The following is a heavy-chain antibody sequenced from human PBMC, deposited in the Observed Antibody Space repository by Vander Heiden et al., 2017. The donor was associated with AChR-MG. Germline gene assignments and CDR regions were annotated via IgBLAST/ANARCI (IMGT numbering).Heavy chain of an antibody. CDR2: IRYDGSNK. CDR1: GFTFSSHG. V-gene: IGHV3-30*02. J-gene: IGHJ6*02. Sequence: QVQLVESGGGVVQPGGSLRLSCAASGFTFSSHGMHWVRQAPGKGLEGVACIRYDGSNKYYADSVKGRFTISRDNSKNTLYLQMNSLRAEDTAVYYCASGYYYDSSGYYRHYYYGMDVWGQGTTVTVSS. D-gene: IGHD3-22*01. CDR3: ASGYYYDSSGYYRHYYYGMDV.